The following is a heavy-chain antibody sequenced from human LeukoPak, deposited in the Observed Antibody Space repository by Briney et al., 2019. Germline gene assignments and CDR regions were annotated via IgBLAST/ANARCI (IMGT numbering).Heavy chain of an antibody. CDR3: ARGSGPDVFDI. Sequence: GGSLRLSCAASGFTFSSYGMHWVRQAPGKGLEWVAVISYDGSNKYYADSVKGRFTISRDNSKNTLYLQMNSLRAEDTAVYYCARGSGPDVFDIWGQGTMVTVSS. V-gene: IGHV3-30*03. CDR1: GFTFSSYG. CDR2: ISYDGSNK. D-gene: IGHD1-26*01. J-gene: IGHJ3*02.